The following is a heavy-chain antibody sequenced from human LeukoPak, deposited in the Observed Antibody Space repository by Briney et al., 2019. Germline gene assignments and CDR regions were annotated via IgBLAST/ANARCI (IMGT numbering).Heavy chain of an antibody. CDR1: GFTFSSYA. Sequence: PGGSLRLSCAASGFTFSSYAMSWVRQAPGKGLEWVSAISGSGGSTYYADSVKGRFTISRDNAKNSLYLQMNSLRAEDTAVYYCARDHDYVFDYWGQGTLVTVSS. V-gene: IGHV3-23*01. J-gene: IGHJ4*02. D-gene: IGHD4/OR15-4a*01. CDR2: ISGSGGST. CDR3: ARDHDYVFDY.